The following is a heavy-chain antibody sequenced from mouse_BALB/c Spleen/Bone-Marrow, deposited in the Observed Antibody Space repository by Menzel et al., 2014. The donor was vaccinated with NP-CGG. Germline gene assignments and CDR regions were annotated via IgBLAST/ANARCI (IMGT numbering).Heavy chain of an antibody. CDR3: ARGNYYGNLDY. CDR1: GFDFRRYW. CDR2: INPDSRTI. J-gene: IGHJ2*01. D-gene: IGHD2-1*01. V-gene: IGHV4-1*02. Sequence: VKLQESGGGLVQLGGSLKLSCAASGFDFRRYWMSWVRQAPGKGLQWIGEINPDSRTINYTPSLKDKFIISRDNAKNTLYLQMSKVRSEDTALYYCARGNYYGNLDYWGQGTTLTVSS.